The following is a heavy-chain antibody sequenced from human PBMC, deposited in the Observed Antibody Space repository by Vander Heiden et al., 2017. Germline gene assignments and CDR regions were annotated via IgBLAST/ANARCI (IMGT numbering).Heavy chain of an antibody. Sequence: EVQLVESGGGLVKPGGSLRLSCAASGFPLGSYSMNWVRQAPGKGLEWVSSISSSSSYIYYADSVKGRFTISRDNAKNSLYLQMNSLRAEDTAVYYCARVQDSSGWYEVDYWGQGTLVTVSS. V-gene: IGHV3-21*01. CDR1: GFPLGSYS. D-gene: IGHD6-19*01. J-gene: IGHJ4*02. CDR3: ARVQDSSGWYEVDY. CDR2: ISSSSSYI.